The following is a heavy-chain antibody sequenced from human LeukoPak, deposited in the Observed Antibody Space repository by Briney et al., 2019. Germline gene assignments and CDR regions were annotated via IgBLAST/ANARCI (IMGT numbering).Heavy chain of an antibody. CDR2: TNHSGST. CDR1: GVSFSGYY. V-gene: IGHV4-34*01. CDR3: ASRRLRFLEWLSPYYYYGMDV. J-gene: IGHJ6*02. Sequence: PSETLSLTCGVYGVSFSGYYWRWIRQPPGKGLEWIGETNHSGSTNYNPSLKSRVTISVDTSKTQSSLKLSSVTAAETAVYYCASRRLRFLEWLSPYYYYGMDVWGQGTTVTVSS. D-gene: IGHD3-3*01.